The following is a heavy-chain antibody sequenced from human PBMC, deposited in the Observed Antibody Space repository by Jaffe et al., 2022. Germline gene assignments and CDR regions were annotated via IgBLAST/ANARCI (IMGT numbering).Heavy chain of an antibody. V-gene: IGHV3-30*18. J-gene: IGHJ4*02. Sequence: QVQLVESGGGVVQPGRSLRLSCAASGFTFSSYGMHWVRQAPGKGLEWVAVISYDGSNKYYADSVKGRFTISRDNSKNTLYLQMNSLRAEDTAVYYCAKDVGYGDYYPTGHWGQGTLVTVSS. CDR3: AKDVGYGDYYPTGH. CDR2: ISYDGSNK. CDR1: GFTFSSYG. D-gene: IGHD4-17*01.